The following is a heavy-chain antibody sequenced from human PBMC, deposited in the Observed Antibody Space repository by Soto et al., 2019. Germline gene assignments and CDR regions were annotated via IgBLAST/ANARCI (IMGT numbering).Heavy chain of an antibody. D-gene: IGHD3-10*01. J-gene: IGHJ6*02. CDR3: AKSLIGVRGVMRPYYYYGMDV. Sequence: GGSLRLSCAASGFTFSSYAMSWVRQAPGKGLEWVSAISGSGGSTYYADSVKGRFTISRDNSKNTLYLQMNSLRAEDTAVYYCAKSLIGVRGVMRPYYYYGMDVWGQGTTVTVSS. V-gene: IGHV3-23*01. CDR2: ISGSGGST. CDR1: GFTFSSYA.